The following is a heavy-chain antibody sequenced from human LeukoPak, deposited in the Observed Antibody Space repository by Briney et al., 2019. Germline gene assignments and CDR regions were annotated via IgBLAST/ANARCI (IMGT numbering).Heavy chain of an antibody. D-gene: IGHD3-10*01. J-gene: IGHJ5*02. V-gene: IGHV3-64*01. CDR1: GFTFSSYA. Sequence: GGSLRLSCAASGFTFSSYAMHWVRQAPGKGLEYVSAISSNGGSTYYANSVKGRFTISRDDSKNTLYLQMNSLKTEDTAVYYCTTATEHPVYGSGTWGQGTLVTVSS. CDR3: TTATEHPVYGSGT. CDR2: ISSNGGST.